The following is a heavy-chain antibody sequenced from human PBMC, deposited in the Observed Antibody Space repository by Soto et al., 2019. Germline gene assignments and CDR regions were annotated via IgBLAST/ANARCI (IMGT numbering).Heavy chain of an antibody. J-gene: IGHJ4*02. Sequence: GGSLRLSCAASGFTFISYWMHWVRQAPGKGLVWVSRINSDGSSTSYADSVKGRFTISRDNAKNTLYLQMNSLRAEDTAVYYCARARIAVAGYDYWGQGTLVTVSS. CDR1: GFTFISYW. D-gene: IGHD6-19*01. V-gene: IGHV3-74*01. CDR2: INSDGSST. CDR3: ARARIAVAGYDY.